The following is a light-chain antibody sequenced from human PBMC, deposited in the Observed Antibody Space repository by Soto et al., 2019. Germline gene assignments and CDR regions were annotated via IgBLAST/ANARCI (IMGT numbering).Light chain of an antibody. J-gene: IGLJ1*01. V-gene: IGLV2-11*01. Sequence: QSVVTHPRSVSGCPGQSVSIACTGIMSGVWRYSYVSWYQQHPGKAPKLMIYDVSERPSSVPDRFSGSKSGNTASLSFSGLKAEAEADYYCCSYAGTYTGVFGTGTKVTVL. CDR2: DVS. CDR1: MSGVWRYSY. CDR3: CSYAGTYTGV.